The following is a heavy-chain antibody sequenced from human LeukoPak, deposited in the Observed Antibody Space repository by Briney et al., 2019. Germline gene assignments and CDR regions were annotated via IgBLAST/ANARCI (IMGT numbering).Heavy chain of an antibody. D-gene: IGHD3-9*01. Sequence: ASVKVSCKASGYTFTSYGISWVRQAPGQGLEWMGWISAYNGNTNYAQKLQGRVTMTTDISTSTAYMELRSLRSDDTAVYYCARDGAYYDILTGYHPLDYWGQGTLVTVSS. V-gene: IGHV1-18*04. J-gene: IGHJ4*02. CDR3: ARDGAYYDILTGYHPLDY. CDR2: ISAYNGNT. CDR1: GYTFTSYG.